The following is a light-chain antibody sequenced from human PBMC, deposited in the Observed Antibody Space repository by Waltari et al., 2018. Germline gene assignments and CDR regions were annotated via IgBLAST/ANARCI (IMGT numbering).Light chain of an antibody. CDR2: GAS. Sequence: DIQMTQSPSSLSASIGDRVTITCRASQTIATSLNWYQQKRGKAPQLLIYGASTLRSGVPSRFSGSGSGTDFTLIISSLQPEDFATYYCQQTYNIPPITFGQGTRLDIK. CDR3: QQTYNIPPIT. CDR1: QTIATS. J-gene: IGKJ5*01. V-gene: IGKV1-39*01.